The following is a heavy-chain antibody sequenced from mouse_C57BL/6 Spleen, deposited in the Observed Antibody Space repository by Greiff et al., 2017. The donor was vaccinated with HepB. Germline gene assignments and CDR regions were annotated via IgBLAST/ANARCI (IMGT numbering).Heavy chain of an antibody. Sequence: VPLQQSGAELVRPGTSVTVSCKASGYAFTIYLLVWVKQRPGQGLDWIGVINPGSGGTNYNEKFMGKATLTADKSSSTAYMQLSSLTSEDSAVYFCARRDYYGTLDYWGQGTTLTVSS. V-gene: IGHV1-54*01. CDR2: INPGSGGT. J-gene: IGHJ2*01. D-gene: IGHD1-1*01. CDR3: ARRDYYGTLDY. CDR1: GYAFTIYL.